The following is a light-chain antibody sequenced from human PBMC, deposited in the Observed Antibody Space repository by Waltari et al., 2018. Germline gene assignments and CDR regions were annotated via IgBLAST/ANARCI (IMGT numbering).Light chain of an antibody. J-gene: IGLJ3*02. CDR1: SSNIGAGYD. Sequence: QSVLTQPPSVSGAPGQRVTISCTGSSSNIGAGYDVHWYLQLPGTAPKPLIYANRNRPSGVPDRFSGSKSGTSASLASTGLQPEDEADYYCQSYDSSLSGRPWVFGGGTKLTVL. V-gene: IGLV1-40*01. CDR3: QSYDSSLSGRPWV. CDR2: ANR.